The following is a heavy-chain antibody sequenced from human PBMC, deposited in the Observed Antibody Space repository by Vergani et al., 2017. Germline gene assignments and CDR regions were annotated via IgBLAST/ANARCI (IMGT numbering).Heavy chain of an antibody. Sequence: QLQLMESAGDLVKLGRSLRLSCAASGFTFNQYGMHWVRQAPGKGLEWVAVTWYDGNNKQYADSVKGRFTISRDNSKSTMYLQMNSLRDEDTGVYYCARDLRLLYNRFDPWGQGTLVTVSS. CDR2: TWYDGNNK. D-gene: IGHD1-14*01. V-gene: IGHV3-33*01. CDR1: GFTFNQYG. J-gene: IGHJ5*02. CDR3: ARDLRLLYNRFDP.